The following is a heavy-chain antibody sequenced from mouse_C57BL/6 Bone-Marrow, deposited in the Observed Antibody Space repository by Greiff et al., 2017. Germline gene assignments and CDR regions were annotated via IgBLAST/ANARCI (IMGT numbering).Heavy chain of an antibody. CDR3: ARWGLRGYAMDY. Sequence: QVQLQQPGAELVKPGASVKLSCKASGYTFPSYWMQWVKQRPGQGLEWIGEIDPSASYTNYNQKFKGKATLTVDTSSSTAYMQLSSLTSEDSAVYYCARWGLRGYAMDYWGQGTSVTVSS. CDR1: GYTFPSYW. CDR2: IDPSASYT. D-gene: IGHD2-4*01. V-gene: IGHV1-50*01. J-gene: IGHJ4*01.